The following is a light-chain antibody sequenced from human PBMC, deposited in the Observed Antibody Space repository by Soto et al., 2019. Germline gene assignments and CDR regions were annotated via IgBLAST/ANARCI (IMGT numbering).Light chain of an antibody. V-gene: IGLV3-27*01. CDR3: YSAADNNLGV. CDR1: VLAKKY. CDR2: KDS. Sequence: SYELTQPSSVSVSPGQTARITCSGDVLAKKYARWFQQKPGQAPVVVIYKDSERPSGIPERFSGSSSGTTVTLTISGAQVEDEAEYYCYSAADNNLGVFGGGTKVTVL. J-gene: IGLJ2*01.